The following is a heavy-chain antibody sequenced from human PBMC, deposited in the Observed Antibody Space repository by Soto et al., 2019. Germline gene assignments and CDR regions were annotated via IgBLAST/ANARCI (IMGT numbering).Heavy chain of an antibody. V-gene: IGHV1-18*01. CDR3: GREGQQRAQEAYYQFNGMDV. CDR1: GYNFTRFG. CDR2: MGAHSGHT. Sequence: QFQLVQSGAEVKKPGASVKVSCKASGYNFTRFGISWVRQAPGHGLEWMGWMGAHSGHTRQAQKFQGRLTMTTDASMNTAYIELRRLTSDDTALYYCGREGQQRAQEAYYQFNGMDVWGQWNKVIVSS. J-gene: IGHJ6*02. D-gene: IGHD6-13*01.